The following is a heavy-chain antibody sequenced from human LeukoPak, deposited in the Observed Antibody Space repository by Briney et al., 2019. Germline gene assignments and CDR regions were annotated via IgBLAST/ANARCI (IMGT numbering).Heavy chain of an antibody. J-gene: IGHJ3*02. CDR1: GFTFSSYG. V-gene: IGHV3-33*01. CDR2: IWYDGSNK. CDR3: ARDTSDIVVVVAANDAFDI. Sequence: GGSLRLSCAASGFTFSSYGMHWVRQAPGKGLEWVAVIWYDGSNKYYADSVKGRFTISRDNSKNTLYLQMNSLRAEDTAAYYCARDTSDIVVVVAANDAFDIWGQGTMVTVSS. D-gene: IGHD2-15*01.